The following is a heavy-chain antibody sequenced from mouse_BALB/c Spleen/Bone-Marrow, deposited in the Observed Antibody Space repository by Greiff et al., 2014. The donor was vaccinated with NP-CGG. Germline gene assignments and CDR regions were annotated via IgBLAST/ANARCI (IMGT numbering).Heavy chain of an antibody. CDR3: ARGGNWDDFDV. V-gene: IGHV5-17*02. Sequence: DVHLVESGGGLVQPGGSRKLSCAASGFTFSSFGMHWVRQAPEKGLEWVAYISSGSTAICYADTVKGRFTISRDNPKNTLFLQMTGLRSEDTAMYYCARGGNWDDFDVWGAGTTVTVSS. CDR1: GFTFSSFG. CDR2: ISSGSTAI. D-gene: IGHD4-1*01. J-gene: IGHJ1*01.